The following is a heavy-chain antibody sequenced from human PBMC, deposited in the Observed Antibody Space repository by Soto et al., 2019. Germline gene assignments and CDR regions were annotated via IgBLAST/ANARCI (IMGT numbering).Heavy chain of an antibody. J-gene: IGHJ5*02. D-gene: IGHD2-2*03. V-gene: IGHV4-59*08. CDR1: GGSITSYY. CDR3: ARHVGYCSTTNCYSWFDP. CDR2: MYYSGYT. Sequence: QVQLQESGPGLVKPSETLSLTCTVSGGSITSYYWSWIRQPPGKGLEWIGFMYYSGYTKYNPSLKSRVTISVDTSKSQFSLKLTSVTAADTAVYYCARHVGYCSTTNCYSWFDPWGQGTLVTVSS.